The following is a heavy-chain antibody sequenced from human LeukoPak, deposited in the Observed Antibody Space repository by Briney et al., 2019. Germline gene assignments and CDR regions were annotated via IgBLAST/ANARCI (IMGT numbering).Heavy chain of an antibody. CDR3: AKDKGFYDSSGYDAFDI. J-gene: IGHJ3*02. D-gene: IGHD3-22*01. V-gene: IGHV3-30*18. Sequence: AGGSLRLSCAASGFTFSSYGMHWVRQAPGKGLEWVAVISYDGSNKYYADSVKGRFTISRDNSKDTLYLQMNSLRAEDTAVYYCAKDKGFYDSSGYDAFDIWGQGTMVTVSS. CDR1: GFTFSSYG. CDR2: ISYDGSNK.